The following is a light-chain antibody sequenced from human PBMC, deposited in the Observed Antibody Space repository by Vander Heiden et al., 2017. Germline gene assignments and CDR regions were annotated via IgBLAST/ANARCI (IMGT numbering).Light chain of an antibody. Sequence: QSVLTPPPYSSGTPGQRVPISRSGSSSNIGTNTVTWYQQLPGTAPKLLIYSSNQRPSGVPDRSSGSKSGTSASLAISGLQSEDEADYYCAAWDDSMNGRYVFGTGTKVTVL. J-gene: IGLJ1*01. CDR2: SSN. CDR3: AAWDDSMNGRYV. CDR1: SSNIGTNT. V-gene: IGLV1-44*01.